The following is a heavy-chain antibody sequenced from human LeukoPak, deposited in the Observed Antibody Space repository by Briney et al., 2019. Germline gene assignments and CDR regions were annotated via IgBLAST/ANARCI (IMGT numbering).Heavy chain of an antibody. CDR1: GGTFSSYA. J-gene: IGHJ1*01. CDR3: ARDLRRSVTKKTEYFQH. V-gene: IGHV1-69*05. D-gene: IGHD4-17*01. CDR2: IIPIFGTA. Sequence: SVKVSCKASGGTFSSYAIRWVRQAPGQGLEWMGGIIPIFGTANYAQKFQGRVTITTDESTSTAYMELSSLRSEDTAVYYYARDLRRSVTKKTEYFQHWGQGTLVTVSS.